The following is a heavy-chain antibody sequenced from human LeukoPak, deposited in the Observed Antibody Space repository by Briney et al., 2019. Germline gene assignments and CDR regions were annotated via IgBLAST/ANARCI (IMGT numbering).Heavy chain of an antibody. V-gene: IGHV3-11*05. CDR1: GFTFSDYY. J-gene: IGHJ5*02. CDR2: ISSSSSYT. Sequence: PGGSLRLSCAASGFTFSDYYMSWIRQAPGKGLEWVSYISSSSSYTNYADSVKGRFTISRDNAKNSLYLQMNSLRAEDTAVYYCARVERVITKIGNNWFDPWGQGTLVTVSS. D-gene: IGHD3-22*01. CDR3: ARVERVITKIGNNWFDP.